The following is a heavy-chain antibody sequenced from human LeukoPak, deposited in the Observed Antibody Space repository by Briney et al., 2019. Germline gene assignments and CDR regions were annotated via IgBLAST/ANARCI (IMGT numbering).Heavy chain of an antibody. J-gene: IGHJ6*03. CDR3: ARHDSTNYYYYMDV. D-gene: IGHD3-22*01. CDR2: INHSGST. Sequence: SETLSLTCGVYGGSFSGYYWSWIRQPPGKGLEWIGEINHSGSTNYNPSLKSRVTISVDTSKNQFSLKLSSVTAADTAVYYCARHDSTNYYYYMDVWGKGTTVTISS. V-gene: IGHV4-34*01. CDR1: GGSFSGYY.